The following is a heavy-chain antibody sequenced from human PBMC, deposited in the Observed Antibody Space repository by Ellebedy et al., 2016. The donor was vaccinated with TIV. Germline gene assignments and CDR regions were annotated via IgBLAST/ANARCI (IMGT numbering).Heavy chain of an antibody. CDR3: SSERITMKLKG. CDR2: IRSKAYGGTT. V-gene: IGHV3-49*03. D-gene: IGHD3-22*01. J-gene: IGHJ4*02. Sequence: GGSLRLSCTASGFTFGDYAMSWFRQAPGKGLEWVSFIRSKAYGGTTEYAASVKGRFTISRDDSKNIAYLQMNSLKTEDTAVYYCSSERITMKLKGWGQGTLVTVSS. CDR1: GFTFGDYA.